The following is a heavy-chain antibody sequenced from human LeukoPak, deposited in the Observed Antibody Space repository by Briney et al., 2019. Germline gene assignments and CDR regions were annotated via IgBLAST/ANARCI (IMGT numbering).Heavy chain of an antibody. J-gene: IGHJ6*02. Sequence: GGSLRLSCAASGFTFSSYWMTWVRQAPGKGLEWVANVNQDGSERYYVNSVRGRFTISRDNAKNSLDLQMNSLRAEDTALYFCAKANAMDVWGQGTTVTVSS. V-gene: IGHV3-7*01. CDR1: GFTFSSYW. CDR3: AKANAMDV. CDR2: VNQDGSER.